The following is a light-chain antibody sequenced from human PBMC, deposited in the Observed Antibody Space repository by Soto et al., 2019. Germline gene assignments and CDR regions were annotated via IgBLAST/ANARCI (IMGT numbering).Light chain of an antibody. CDR1: QDISNY. J-gene: IGKJ4*01. CDR2: DAS. Sequence: DIPMTQSPCYLATPVGDRVNSTCQASQDISNYLNWYQQKPGKAPKLLIHDASNLETGVPSRFSGSGSGTDFSLTISSPQPEDIATYYCQQYDKLPLTFGGGTKVDIK. CDR3: QQYDKLPLT. V-gene: IGKV1-33*01.